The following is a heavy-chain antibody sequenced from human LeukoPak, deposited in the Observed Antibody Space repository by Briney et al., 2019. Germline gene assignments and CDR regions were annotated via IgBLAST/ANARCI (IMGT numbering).Heavy chain of an antibody. V-gene: IGHV3-21*01. CDR1: GFTFSSYS. J-gene: IGHJ4*02. CDR3: ARNGDGHFDY. CDR2: ISSSSYI. Sequence: GGSLRLSCAASGFTFSSYSMNWVRQAPGKGLEWVSSISSSSYIYYADLVKGRFTISRDNAKNSLYLQMNSLRAEDTAVYYCARNGDGHFDYWGQGTLVTVSS. D-gene: IGHD7-27*01.